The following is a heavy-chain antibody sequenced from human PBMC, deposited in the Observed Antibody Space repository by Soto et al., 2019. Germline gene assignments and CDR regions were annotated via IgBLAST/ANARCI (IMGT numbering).Heavy chain of an antibody. Sequence: QVQLVESGGGVVQPGRSLRLSCAASGFTFSSYAMHWVRQAPGKGLAWVAVISYDGSNKYYADSVKGRFTISRDNSKNTLYLQMNGLRAGDTAVYYCAREGVVVVAAAYAFDIWGQGTMVTGS. D-gene: IGHD2-15*01. CDR1: GFTFSSYA. CDR3: AREGVVVVAAAYAFDI. V-gene: IGHV3-30-3*01. CDR2: ISYDGSNK. J-gene: IGHJ3*02.